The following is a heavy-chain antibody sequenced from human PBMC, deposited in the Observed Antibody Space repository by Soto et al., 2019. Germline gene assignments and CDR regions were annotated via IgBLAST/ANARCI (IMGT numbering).Heavy chain of an antibody. CDR1: GGILTTNA. CDR2: IIPMFGSP. Sequence: QVQLLQSGGEVKKAGSSVKVSCKASGGILTTNAISLVRQAPGQGLEWMGAIIPMFGSPKYAQKFQGRLTITADNPTSTIYMEMISLTSADTAVYYCARGGFVYGIYSAMDAWGQGTTVAVSS. CDR3: ARGGFVYGIYSAMDA. D-gene: IGHD2-8*01. J-gene: IGHJ6*02. V-gene: IGHV1-69*06.